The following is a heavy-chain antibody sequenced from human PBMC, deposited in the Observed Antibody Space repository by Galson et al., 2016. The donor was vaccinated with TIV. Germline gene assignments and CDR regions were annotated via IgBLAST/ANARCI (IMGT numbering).Heavy chain of an antibody. J-gene: IGHJ4*02. D-gene: IGHD3-22*01. CDR3: ARELGESASENYYPGFDC. CDR1: GFTVSSNF. V-gene: IGHV3-53*01. Sequence: SLRLSCAASGFTVSSNFMSWVRQAPGKGLERISIIYSDGGTYYTESVKGRFTLSRDYSRKPLYLQMNALRAEDTAIYYCARELGESASENYYPGFDCWGQGTLVTVSS. CDR2: IYSDGGT.